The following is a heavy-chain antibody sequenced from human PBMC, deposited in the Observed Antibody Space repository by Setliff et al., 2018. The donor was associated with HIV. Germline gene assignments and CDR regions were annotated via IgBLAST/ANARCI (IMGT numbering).Heavy chain of an antibody. V-gene: IGHV4-59*11. D-gene: IGHD4-17*01. CDR1: GASITSHY. CDR3: AKGAGFYGDYTFDY. Sequence: SETLSLTCTVSGASITSHYRSWIRQSPGRELEWIGYIYSTGSTNYNPSLQSRVSISMDASKNKFSLKVTSVTSADTAVYYCAKGAGFYGDYTFDYWGQGNLVTVSS. J-gene: IGHJ4*02. CDR2: IYSTGST.